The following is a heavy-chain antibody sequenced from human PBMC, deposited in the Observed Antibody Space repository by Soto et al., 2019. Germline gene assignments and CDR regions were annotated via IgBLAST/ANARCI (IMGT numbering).Heavy chain of an antibody. J-gene: IGHJ4*02. D-gene: IGHD3-3*01. CDR1: GASVSSSPYA. Sequence: SETLSLTCNASGASVSSSPYAWGWIRQSAGKGLEWIGTIDYGGTIYYNPSLKSRITISLDTSKNQISLRLSSVTAADTSVYYCARHVHNQGYEYYFASWGQGTLVTVSS. V-gene: IGHV4-39*01. CDR2: IDYGGTI. CDR3: ARHVHNQGYEYYFAS.